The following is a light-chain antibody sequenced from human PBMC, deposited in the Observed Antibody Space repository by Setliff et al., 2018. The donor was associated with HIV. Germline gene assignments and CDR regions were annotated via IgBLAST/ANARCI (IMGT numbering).Light chain of an antibody. CDR3: CSYGRGDIWI. V-gene: IGLV2-14*01. CDR2: EVT. Sequence: QSALTQPASVSGSPGQSITISCTGTSSDIGGYNYVSWYQQNPGEVPKLLIYEVTRRPSGISDRFSGSKSDNTASLTISGLQTEDEADYYCCSYGRGDIWIFGGGTKVTVL. CDR1: SSDIGGYNY. J-gene: IGLJ2*01.